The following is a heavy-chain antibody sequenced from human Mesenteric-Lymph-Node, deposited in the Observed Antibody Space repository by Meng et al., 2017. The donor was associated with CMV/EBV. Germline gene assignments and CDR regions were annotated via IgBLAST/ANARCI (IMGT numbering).Heavy chain of an antibody. CDR3: AKDEVALPAAGYYFAMDV. V-gene: IGHV3-30*02. CDR1: GFTFTDYG. J-gene: IGHJ6*02. Sequence: GESLKISCAASGFTFTDYGLHWVRQAPGKGLELVAFIRFDGSFKYYADSVKGRFAISKDDSKNAIYLQLNSLRADDTALYYCAKDEVALPAAGYYFAMDVWGQGIAVTVSS. D-gene: IGHD2-2*01. CDR2: IRFDGSFK.